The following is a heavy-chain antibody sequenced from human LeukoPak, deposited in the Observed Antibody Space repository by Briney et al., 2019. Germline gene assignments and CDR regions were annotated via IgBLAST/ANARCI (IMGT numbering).Heavy chain of an antibody. J-gene: IGHJ4*02. CDR3: ARKDRGFSIDY. CDR1: GFTFSSYG. V-gene: IGHV3-33*01. Sequence: GSLRLSCAASGFTFSSYGMHWVRQAPGKGLEWVAVIWYDGSNKYYADSVKGRFTISRDNSKNTLYLQMNSLRAEDTAVYYCARKDRGFSIDYWGQGTLVTVSS. CDR2: IWYDGSNK. D-gene: IGHD1-14*01.